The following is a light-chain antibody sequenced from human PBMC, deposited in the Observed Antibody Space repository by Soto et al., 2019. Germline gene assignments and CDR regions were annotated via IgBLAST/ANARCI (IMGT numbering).Light chain of an antibody. CDR3: FSYSTGSTSYV. CDR2: EVS. Sequence: QSALTQPASVSGSPGQSITISCTGTSSDVGLYNYVSSYQQYPGTAPKLMIFEVSNRPSGVSNRFSASKSGNTASLTISGLHHDDEAGYYCFSYSTGSTSYVFGTGTKVTVL. V-gene: IGLV2-14*01. CDR1: SSDVGLYNY. J-gene: IGLJ1*01.